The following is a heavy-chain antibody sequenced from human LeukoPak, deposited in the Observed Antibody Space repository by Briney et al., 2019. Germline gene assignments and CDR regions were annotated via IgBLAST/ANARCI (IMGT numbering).Heavy chain of an antibody. J-gene: IGHJ5*02. CDR2: INHSGSP. CDR1: GGSFSGYY. Sequence: SETLSLTCAVYGGSFSGYYWSWIRQPPGKGLEWIGEINHSGSPYYNPSLKSRVTISVDTSKKQFSLKLSSVTAADTAVYYCARHVGFITMVRGVINNNWFDPWGQGTLVTVSS. V-gene: IGHV4-34*01. D-gene: IGHD3-10*01. CDR3: ARHVGFITMVRGVINNNWFDP.